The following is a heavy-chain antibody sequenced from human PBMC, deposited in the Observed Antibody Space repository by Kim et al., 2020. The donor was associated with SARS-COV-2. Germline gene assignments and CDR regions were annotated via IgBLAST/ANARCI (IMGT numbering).Heavy chain of an antibody. CDR1: GYTFTGYY. D-gene: IGHD2-2*01. Sequence: ASVKVSCKASGYTFTGYYMHWVRQAPGQGLEWMGWINPNSGGTNYAQKFQGRVTMTRDTSISTAYMELSRLRSDDTAVYYCARDEIVVPLYYYGMDVWGQGTTVTVSS. J-gene: IGHJ6*02. CDR2: INPNSGGT. CDR3: ARDEIVVPLYYYGMDV. V-gene: IGHV1-2*02.